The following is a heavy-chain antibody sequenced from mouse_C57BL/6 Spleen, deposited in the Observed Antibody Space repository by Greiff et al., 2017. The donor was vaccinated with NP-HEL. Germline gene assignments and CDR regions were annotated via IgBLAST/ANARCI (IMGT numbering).Heavy chain of an antibody. CDR2: IRLKSDNYAT. CDR3: TGGSTTVVGGYAMDY. CDR1: GFTFSNYW. D-gene: IGHD1-1*01. J-gene: IGHJ4*01. V-gene: IGHV6-3*01. Sequence: EVQRVESGGGLVQPGGSMKLSCVASGFTFSNYWMNWVRQSPEKGLEWVAQIRLKSDNYATHYAESVKGRFTITRDDSKSSVYLQMNNLRAEDTVIYYCTGGSTTVVGGYAMDYWGQGTSVTVSS.